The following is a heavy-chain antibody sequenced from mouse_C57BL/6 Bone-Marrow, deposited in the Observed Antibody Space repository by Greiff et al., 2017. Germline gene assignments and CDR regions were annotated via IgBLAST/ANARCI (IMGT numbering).Heavy chain of an antibody. CDR2: IYPRSGNT. CDR1: GYTFTSYG. D-gene: IGHD2-3*01. V-gene: IGHV1-81*01. CDR3: ARSDGYYGFAY. J-gene: IGHJ3*01. Sequence: LQESGAELARPGASLKLSCKASGYTFTSYGISWVKQRTGQGLEWIGEIYPRSGNTYYNEKFKGKATLTADKSSSTAYMELRSLTSEDSAVYFCARSDGYYGFAYWGQGTLVTVSA.